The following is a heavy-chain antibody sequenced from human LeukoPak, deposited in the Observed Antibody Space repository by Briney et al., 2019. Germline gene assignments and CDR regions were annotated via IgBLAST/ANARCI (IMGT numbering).Heavy chain of an antibody. Sequence: SETLSLTCTVSGGSISSYYWSWIRQPAGKGLEWIGRIYTSGSPNYNPSLRSRVTMSVDTSKNQFPLQLSSVTAADTAVYYCARTPIFGVVIDYYYYMDVWGKGTTVTVSS. J-gene: IGHJ6*03. D-gene: IGHD3-3*01. CDR2: IYTSGSP. CDR1: GGSISSYY. V-gene: IGHV4-4*07. CDR3: ARTPIFGVVIDYYYYMDV.